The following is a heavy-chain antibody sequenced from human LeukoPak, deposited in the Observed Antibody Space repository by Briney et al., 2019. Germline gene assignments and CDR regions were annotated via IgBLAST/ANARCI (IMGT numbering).Heavy chain of an antibody. CDR3: ARDPNAYGRGDFDY. CDR1: GGSISSSSYY. V-gene: IGHV4-39*07. CDR2: IYYSGNT. J-gene: IGHJ4*02. D-gene: IGHD3-16*01. Sequence: SETLSLTCTVSGGSISSSSYYWGWIRQPPGKGLEWIGSIYYSGNTYYNPSLKSRVTISVDTSKNQFSLKLSSVTAADTAVYYCARDPNAYGRGDFDYWGQGTLVTVSS.